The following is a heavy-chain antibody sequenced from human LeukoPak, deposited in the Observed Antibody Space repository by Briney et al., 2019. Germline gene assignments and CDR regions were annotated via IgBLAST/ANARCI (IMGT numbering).Heavy chain of an antibody. Sequence: SETLSLTCTVSGGSISSSSYYWGWIRQPPGKGLEWIGEINHSGSTNYNPSLKSRVTISVDTSKNQFSLKLSSVTAADTAVYYCARAKVLLWFGELSSPPYDYWGQGTLVTVSS. J-gene: IGHJ4*02. V-gene: IGHV4-39*07. D-gene: IGHD3-10*01. CDR3: ARAKVLLWFGELSSPPYDY. CDR1: GGSISSSSYY. CDR2: INHSGST.